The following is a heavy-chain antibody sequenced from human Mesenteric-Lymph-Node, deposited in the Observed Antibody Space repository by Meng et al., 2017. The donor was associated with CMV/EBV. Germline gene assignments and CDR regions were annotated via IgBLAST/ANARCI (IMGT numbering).Heavy chain of an antibody. D-gene: IGHD1-26*01. V-gene: IGHV3-9*01. CDR2: ISWNSGSI. Sequence: SLKISCAASGFTFDDYAMHWVRQAPGKGLEWVSGISWNSGSIDYADSVKGRFTISRDNAKNSLYLQMNSLRAEDTALYYCARSGNYIDAFDIWGQGTMVTVSS. CDR3: ARSGNYIDAFDI. CDR1: GFTFDDYA. J-gene: IGHJ3*02.